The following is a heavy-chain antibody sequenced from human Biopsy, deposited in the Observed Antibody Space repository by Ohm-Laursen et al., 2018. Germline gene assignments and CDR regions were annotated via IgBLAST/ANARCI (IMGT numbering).Heavy chain of an antibody. CDR1: GFSISSGHY. D-gene: IGHD4/OR15-4a*01. V-gene: IGHV4-38-2*01. CDR3: ARGPYGDNAGAFDV. CDR2: ISHSGNT. Sequence: SETLSLTCAVFGFSISSGHYWAWIRQPPGKGLEWIGTISHSGNTYYNPSLKTRVTMSLDTSKNQFSLRLSSVTAVDTAIYYCARGPYGDNAGAFDVWGQGTVVTVSS. J-gene: IGHJ3*01.